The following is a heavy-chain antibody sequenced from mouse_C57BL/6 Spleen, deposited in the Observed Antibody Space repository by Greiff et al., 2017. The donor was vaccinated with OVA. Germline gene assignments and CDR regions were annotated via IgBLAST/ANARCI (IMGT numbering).Heavy chain of an antibody. CDR3: ARRDNYYAMDY. Sequence: QVQLQQPGAELVKPGASVKMSCKASGYTFPSYWITWVKQRPGQGLEWIGDIYPGSGSTNYNEKFKSKATLTVDTSSSTAYMQLSSLTSEDSAVYYCARRDNYYAMDYWGQGTSVTVSS. J-gene: IGHJ4*01. CDR1: GYTFPSYW. D-gene: IGHD1-3*01. V-gene: IGHV1-55*01. CDR2: IYPGSGST.